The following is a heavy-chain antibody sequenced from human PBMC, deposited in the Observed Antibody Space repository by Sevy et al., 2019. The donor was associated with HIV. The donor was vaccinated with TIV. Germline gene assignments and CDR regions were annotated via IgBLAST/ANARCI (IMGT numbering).Heavy chain of an antibody. J-gene: IGHJ6*02. CDR2: ISYDGSNK. V-gene: IGHV3-30*18. CDR1: GFTFSSYG. CDR3: AKDRDLFYYYYGMDV. D-gene: IGHD2-21*02. Sequence: GGSLRLSCAASGFTFSSYGMHWVRQAPGKGLEWVAVISYDGSNKYYEDSVKGRFTISRDNSKNTLYLQMNSLRAEDTAVYYCAKDRDLFYYYYGMDVWGQGTTVTVSS.